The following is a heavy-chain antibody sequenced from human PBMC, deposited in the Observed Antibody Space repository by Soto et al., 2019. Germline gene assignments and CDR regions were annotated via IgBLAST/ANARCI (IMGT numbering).Heavy chain of an antibody. D-gene: IGHD4-17*01. V-gene: IGHV3-23*01. CDR1: GFTFSSNA. Sequence: GGSLRLSCTASGFTFSSNALSWVRHAPGQGLEWVSAISGSGSNPYYADSVKGRFTISRDNSKNTLYLQMNSLRAEDTALYYCAKTALRTTPRAFDLCGQGTLLTGSS. CDR2: ISGSGSNP. CDR3: AKTALRTTPRAFDL. J-gene: IGHJ4*02.